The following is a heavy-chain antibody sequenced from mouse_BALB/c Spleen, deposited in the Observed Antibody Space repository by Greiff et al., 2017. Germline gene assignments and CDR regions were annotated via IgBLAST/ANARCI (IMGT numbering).Heavy chain of an antibody. J-gene: IGHJ2*01. CDR3: ARDGIYYGNSYYFDY. D-gene: IGHD2-1*01. CDR1: GFSLTSYG. Sequence: VKLVESGPGLVAPSQSLSITCTVSGFSLTSYGVHWVRQPPGKGLEWLGVIWAGGSTNYNSALMSRLSISKDNSKSQVFLKMNSLQTDDTAMYYCARDGIYYGNSYYFDYWGQGTTLTVSS. V-gene: IGHV2-9*02. CDR2: IWAGGST.